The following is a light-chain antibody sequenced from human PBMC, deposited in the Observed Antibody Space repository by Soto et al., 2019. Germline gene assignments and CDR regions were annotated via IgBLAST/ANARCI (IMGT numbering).Light chain of an antibody. CDR1: QSVSSSY. CDR3: QQYGSSPGT. V-gene: IGKV3-20*01. Sequence: LTQKPAKLRLSGGESATLSCRDRQSVSSSYLAWYQQKPGQAPRLLIYAASSRATGIPDRFSGSGSGTDFTLACSSLEPEDLAVYSWQQYGSSPGTFGQGTKVDIK. J-gene: IGKJ1*01. CDR2: AAS.